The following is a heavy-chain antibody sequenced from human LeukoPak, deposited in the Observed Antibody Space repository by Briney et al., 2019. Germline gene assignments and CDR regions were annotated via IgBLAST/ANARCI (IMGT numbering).Heavy chain of an antibody. D-gene: IGHD1-26*01. Sequence: ASVKVSCKASGYSFTGYYMHWMRQAPGQGLEWMGWMNPNSGDTKYAEKFQDRVTMTRDTSISTAYMELSSLRSDDAAVYYCARDGSFDHWGQGTLVTVSS. CDR1: GYSFTGYY. J-gene: IGHJ5*02. CDR2: MNPNSGDT. V-gene: IGHV1-2*02. CDR3: ARDGSFDH.